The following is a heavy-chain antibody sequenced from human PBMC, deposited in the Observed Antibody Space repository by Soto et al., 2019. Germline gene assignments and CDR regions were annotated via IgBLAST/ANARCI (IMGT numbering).Heavy chain of an antibody. D-gene: IGHD3-3*01. V-gene: IGHV2-70*04. CDR3: ARMIFGRTGEYYFDY. J-gene: IGHJ4*02. CDR2: IDWDDAK. CDR1: GFSLRSSGVG. Sequence: GSGPTLVNPTQTLTLTCTFSGFSLRSSGVGVGWIRQPPGKALEWLARIDWDDAKFFNTSLKTRLTVSKDTSKNQVVLALTNMDPVDSGTYYCARMIFGRTGEYYFDYWGQGILVTVSS.